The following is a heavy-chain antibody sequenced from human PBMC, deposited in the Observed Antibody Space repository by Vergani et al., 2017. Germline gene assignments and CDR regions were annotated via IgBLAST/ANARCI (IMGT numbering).Heavy chain of an antibody. V-gene: IGHV4-34*01. CDR2: INHSGST. Sequence: QVQLPQWGAGLLKPSETLSLTCAVYGGSFSGYYWSWIRQPPGKGLEWIGEINHSGSTNYNPSLKSRVTISVDTSKNQFSLKLSSVTAADTAVYYCARYSYGSGRFDSWGQGTLVTVSS. CDR3: ARYSYGSGRFDS. CDR1: GGSFSGYY. J-gene: IGHJ4*02. D-gene: IGHD3-10*01.